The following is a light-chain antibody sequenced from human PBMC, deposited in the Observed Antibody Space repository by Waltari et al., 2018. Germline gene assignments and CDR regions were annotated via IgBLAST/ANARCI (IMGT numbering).Light chain of an antibody. CDR3: QSFDSSLGGSV. Sequence: QSVLTQPPSVSGAPGQRVTISCTGSSSNTGAGYDVHWYQHLPGIAPKLPIKENSNRPSGVPDRFSGSKSGTSASLAITGLQAEDEADYYCQSFDSSLGGSVFGTGTKVSVL. V-gene: IGLV1-40*01. CDR2: ENS. CDR1: SSNTGAGYD. J-gene: IGLJ1*01.